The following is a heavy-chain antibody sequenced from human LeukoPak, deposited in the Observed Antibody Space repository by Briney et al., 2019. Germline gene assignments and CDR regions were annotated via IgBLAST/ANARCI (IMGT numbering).Heavy chain of an antibody. D-gene: IGHD2-21*02. CDR1: GFTFNVYA. Sequence: PGGSLRLSCSASGFTFNVYAIHWVRQAPGKGLEYVSTIISNGGSTYYADSVKGRFTISRDNSKNTVSLQMSSLRAEDTALYYCVKDGLAFCGGDCYSYFDYWGQGTLVTVSS. J-gene: IGHJ4*02. V-gene: IGHV3-64D*06. CDR2: IISNGGST. CDR3: VKDGLAFCGGDCYSYFDY.